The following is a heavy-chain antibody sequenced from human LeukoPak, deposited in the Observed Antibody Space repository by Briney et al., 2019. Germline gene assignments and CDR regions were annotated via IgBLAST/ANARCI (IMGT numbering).Heavy chain of an antibody. CDR3: AKWGDYDVLTGYCVSDY. J-gene: IGHJ4*02. V-gene: IGHV3-23*01. CDR2: ITGSGGNT. Sequence: GGSLRLSCAASGFTFSNYAMSWVRQAPGKGLEWVSAITGSGGNTYYADSVKGRFTISRDNSKNTAFLQMNSLRAEDTAVYYCAKWGDYDVLTGYCVSDYWGQGTLVTVSS. CDR1: GFTFSNYA. D-gene: IGHD3-9*01.